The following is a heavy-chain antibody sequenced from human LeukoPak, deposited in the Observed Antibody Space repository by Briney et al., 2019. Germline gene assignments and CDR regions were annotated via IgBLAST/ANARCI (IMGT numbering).Heavy chain of an antibody. CDR1: GASTSDKY. J-gene: IGHJ1*01. CDR2: IYNGRNT. CDR3: ARHAYSGWYPEYFHH. D-gene: IGHD6-19*01. V-gene: IGHV4-59*08. Sequence: PSETLSLTCSASGASTSDKYWSWIRQSPGRTLEWIGHIYNGRNTKYNPSLTSRVTISVDTSKNQFSLKLSSVTAADTAVYYCARHAYSGWYPEYFHHWGQGTLVTVSS.